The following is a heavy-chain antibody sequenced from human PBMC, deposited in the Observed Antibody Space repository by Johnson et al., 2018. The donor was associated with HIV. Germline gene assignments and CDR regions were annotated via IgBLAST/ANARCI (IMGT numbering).Heavy chain of an antibody. CDR3: ARSYSRWDDVFDI. J-gene: IGHJ3*02. Sequence: VQLVESGGGVVRPGGSLRLSCAASGFTFDDYDMSWVRQAPGKGLEWVSSINWNGGSTYYADSVTGRFTISRDNAKNSLYLQVNSLRAEDTAVYYCARSYSRWDDVFDIWGQGTMVTVSS. D-gene: IGHD1-26*01. CDR1: GFTFDDYD. V-gene: IGHV3-20*04. CDR2: INWNGGST.